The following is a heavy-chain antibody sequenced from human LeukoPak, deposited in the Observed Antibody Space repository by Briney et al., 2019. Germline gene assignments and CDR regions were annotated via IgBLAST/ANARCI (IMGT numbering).Heavy chain of an antibody. J-gene: IGHJ3*01. CDR2: INHSGST. V-gene: IGHV4-34*01. CDR3: ARGRLRITMVRGDVDAFDV. CDR1: GGSFSGYY. Sequence: SETLSLTCAVYGGSFSGYYWSWIRQPPGKGLEWIGEINHSGSTNYNPSLKSRVTISVDTSKNQFSLKLSSVTAADTAVYYCARGRLRITMVRGDVDAFDVWGQGTMVTVSS. D-gene: IGHD3-10*01.